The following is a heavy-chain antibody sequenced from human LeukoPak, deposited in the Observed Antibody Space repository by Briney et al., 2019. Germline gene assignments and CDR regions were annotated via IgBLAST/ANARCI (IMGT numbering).Heavy chain of an antibody. CDR3: ATYRQVLLPFES. V-gene: IGHV3-23*01. CDR1: GFTFSSYA. CDR2: ISGSGGST. Sequence: GGSLRLSCAASGFTFSSYAMSWVRQAPGKGLEWVSAISGSGGSTYYADSVKGRFTISRDNSKNTLYLQMNSLRDEDTAIYYCATYRQVLLPFESWGQGTLVTVSS. D-gene: IGHD2-8*02. J-gene: IGHJ4*02.